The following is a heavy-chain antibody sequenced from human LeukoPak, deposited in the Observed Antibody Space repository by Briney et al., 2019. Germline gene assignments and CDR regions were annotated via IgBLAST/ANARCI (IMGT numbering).Heavy chain of an antibody. Sequence: PSQTLSLTCTVSGGSISSGSYYWSWIRQPPGKGLEWIGHIYSSGSTNYNPSLKSRVTISVDTSRNQFSLNLRSVTAADTAVYYCARSGTYYPDYWGQGTLVTVSS. CDR3: ARSGTYYPDY. CDR2: IYSSGST. J-gene: IGHJ4*02. V-gene: IGHV4-61*09. CDR1: GGSISSGSYY. D-gene: IGHD1-26*01.